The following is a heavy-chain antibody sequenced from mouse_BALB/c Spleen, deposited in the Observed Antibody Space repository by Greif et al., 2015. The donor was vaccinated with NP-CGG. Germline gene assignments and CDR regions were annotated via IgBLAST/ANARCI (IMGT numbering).Heavy chain of an antibody. J-gene: IGHJ3*01. D-gene: IGHD1-1*01. Sequence: VQLKESGAELVKPGASVKLSCTASGFNIKDTYMHWVKQRPEQGLEWIGRIDPANGNTKYDPKFQGKATITADTSSNTAYLQLSSLTSEDTAVYYCATYYGSSYGFAYWGQGTLVTVSA. CDR3: ATYYGSSYGFAY. CDR1: GFNIKDTY. V-gene: IGHV14-3*02. CDR2: IDPANGNT.